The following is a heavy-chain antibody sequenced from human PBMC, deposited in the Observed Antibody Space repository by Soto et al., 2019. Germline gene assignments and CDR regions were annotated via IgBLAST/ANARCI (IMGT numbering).Heavy chain of an antibody. CDR2: ISGSGTKT. V-gene: IGHV3-23*01. CDR3: AKDRASGYDYLYGLAV. Sequence: EVQLLESGGGLVQPGGSLRLSCVGSGFTFSRSALTWVRQAPGKGLEWVSGISGSGTKTYHADSVKGRFTISRDNSKNTLDLQMDSLRADDTALYFCAKDRASGYDYLYGLAVWGQGPTVTVSS. J-gene: IGHJ6*02. D-gene: IGHD5-12*01. CDR1: GFTFSRSA.